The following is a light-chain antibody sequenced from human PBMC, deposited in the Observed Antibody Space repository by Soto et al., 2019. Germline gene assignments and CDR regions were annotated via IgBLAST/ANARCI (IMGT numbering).Light chain of an antibody. CDR3: QQYGTSPLT. J-gene: IGKJ4*01. V-gene: IGKV3-20*01. CDR1: QTVKNEY. CDR2: GAS. Sequence: ETVLTQSPDTRSLSPGEGATLSCRASQTVKNEYLAWYQQRRGLAPRLLIYGASGRATGIPDRFSGSGSGTDFTLTITRLEPEDFAVYYCQQYGTSPLTFGGGTKVDIK.